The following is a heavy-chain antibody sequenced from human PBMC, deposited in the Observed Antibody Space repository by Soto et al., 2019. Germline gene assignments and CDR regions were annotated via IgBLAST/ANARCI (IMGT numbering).Heavy chain of an antibody. CDR3: VRGDYCSGGSCLTYYYYGMDV. D-gene: IGHD2-15*01. V-gene: IGHV1-3*01. J-gene: IGHJ6*02. Sequence: QVQLVQSGAEVKKPGASVKVSCKASGYTFTSYAMHWVRQAPGQRLEWMGWINAGNGNTKYSQKFQGRVTITRDTSASTAYMELSSLRSEDTAVYYCVRGDYCSGGSCLTYYYYGMDVWGQGTTVTVSS. CDR1: GYTFTSYA. CDR2: INAGNGNT.